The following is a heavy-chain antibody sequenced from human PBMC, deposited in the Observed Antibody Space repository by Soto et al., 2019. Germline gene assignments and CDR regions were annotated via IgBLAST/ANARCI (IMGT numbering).Heavy chain of an antibody. D-gene: IGHD6-13*01. Sequence: ASVKVSCKASGYTFTSYDINWVRQATGQGLEWMGWMNPNSGNTGYAQKFQGRVTMTRNTSISTAYMELSSLRSEDTAVYYCARAYRSTDAFDIWGQGTMVTVSS. J-gene: IGHJ3*02. CDR3: ARAYRSTDAFDI. V-gene: IGHV1-8*01. CDR1: GYTFTSYD. CDR2: MNPNSGNT.